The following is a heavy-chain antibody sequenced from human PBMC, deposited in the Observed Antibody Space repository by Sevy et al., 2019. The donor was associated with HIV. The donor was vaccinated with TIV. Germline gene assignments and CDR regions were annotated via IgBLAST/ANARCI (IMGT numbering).Heavy chain of an antibody. Sequence: SGPTLVKPTQTLTLTCTFSGFSLSTSGVGVGWIRQPPGKALEWLALIYWDDDKRYSPSLKSRLTITKDTSKNQVVLTMTSMDPVDTATYNCAYSKATMLVVVRETDAFDIWGQGTMVTVSS. CDR1: GFSLSTSGVG. CDR3: AYSKATMLVVVRETDAFDI. J-gene: IGHJ3*02. V-gene: IGHV2-5*02. CDR2: IYWDDDK. D-gene: IGHD3-22*01.